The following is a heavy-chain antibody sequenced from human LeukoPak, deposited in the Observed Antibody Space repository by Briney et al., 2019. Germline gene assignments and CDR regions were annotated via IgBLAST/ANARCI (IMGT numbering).Heavy chain of an antibody. V-gene: IGHV4-59*01. Sequence: KSSETLSLTCTVSGGSISTYYWNWIRQPPGKGLEWIGYIYHSGSTNYNPSLQSRVTISVDTSKNQVSLNLNSVTAADTAVYYGARGGAARLHFQNWGQGTLVTVSS. CDR1: GGSISTYY. CDR3: ARGGAARLHFQN. D-gene: IGHD6-6*01. J-gene: IGHJ1*01. CDR2: IYHSGST.